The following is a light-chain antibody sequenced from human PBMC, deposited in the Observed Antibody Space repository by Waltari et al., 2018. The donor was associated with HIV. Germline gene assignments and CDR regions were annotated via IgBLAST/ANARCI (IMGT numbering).Light chain of an antibody. Sequence: QSVLTQPPSVSGAPGQRVTISCTGSSSNIGAGYDVHWYQQLPGTAAKPRIYGNSNRPSGVPDRFSGSKSGTSASLAITGLQAEDEADYYCQSYDSSLSGSGVFGGGTKLTVL. CDR1: SSNIGAGYD. J-gene: IGLJ3*02. V-gene: IGLV1-40*01. CDR3: QSYDSSLSGSGV. CDR2: GNS.